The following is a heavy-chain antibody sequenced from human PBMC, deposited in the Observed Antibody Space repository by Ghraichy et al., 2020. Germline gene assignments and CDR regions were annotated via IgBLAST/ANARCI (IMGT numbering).Heavy chain of an antibody. CDR1: GFTLRMYA. Sequence: LSLTCEASGFTLRMYAMSWVRQAPGKGLDWVSGISGSGGSTDYANSVKDRFTISRDNSKSTLFLQMNSLRAEDPALYYWARVHCGGDCFVDYWGQGTLVTVSS. D-gene: IGHD2-21*02. V-gene: IGHV3-23*01. J-gene: IGHJ4*02. CDR2: ISGSGGST. CDR3: ARVHCGGDCFVDY.